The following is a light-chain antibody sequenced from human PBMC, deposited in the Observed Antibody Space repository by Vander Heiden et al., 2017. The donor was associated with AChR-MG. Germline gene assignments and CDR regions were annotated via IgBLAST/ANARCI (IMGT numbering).Light chain of an antibody. J-gene: IGLJ2*01. Sequence: QSALTQPRSVSGSPGQSVTISCTGTSSDVGDYNFVSWYQQHPGKAPKLMIYDVSKRPSGVPVRFSGSKSANTASLTISGLQAEDEADYYCCSYAGTYVVFGGGTKLTVL. CDR2: DVS. V-gene: IGLV2-11*01. CDR1: SSDVGDYNF. CDR3: CSYAGTYVV.